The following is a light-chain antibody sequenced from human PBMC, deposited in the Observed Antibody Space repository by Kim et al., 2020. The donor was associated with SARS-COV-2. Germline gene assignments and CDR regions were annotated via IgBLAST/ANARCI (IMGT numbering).Light chain of an antibody. J-gene: IGLJ3*02. CDR1: KLGENY. CDR3: QAWDNTWV. V-gene: IGLV3-1*01. Sequence: SVAAGQTVTITCSGDKLGENYSSWYQQQPGQAPVLVIYQDTKRPSGIPERFAGSNSGNTATLTISGAQAMDEADYYCQAWDNTWVFGGGTQLTVL. CDR2: QDT.